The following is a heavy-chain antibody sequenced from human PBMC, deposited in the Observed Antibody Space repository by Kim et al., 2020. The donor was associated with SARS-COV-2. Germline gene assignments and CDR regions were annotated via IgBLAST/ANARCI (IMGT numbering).Heavy chain of an antibody. Sequence: GESLKISCKGSGYSFTSYWIGWVRQMPGKGLEWMGIIYPGDSDTRYSPSFQGQVTISADKSISTAYLQWSSLKASDTAMYYCARRASYGSGSYYYYFDYWGQGTLVTVSS. CDR1: GYSFTSYW. V-gene: IGHV5-51*01. CDR2: IYPGDSDT. CDR3: ARRASYGSGSYYYYFDY. J-gene: IGHJ4*02. D-gene: IGHD3-10*01.